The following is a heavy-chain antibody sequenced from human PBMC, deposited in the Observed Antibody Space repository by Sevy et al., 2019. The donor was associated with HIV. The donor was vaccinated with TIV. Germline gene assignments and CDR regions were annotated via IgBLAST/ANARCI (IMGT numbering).Heavy chain of an antibody. Sequence: GGSLRLSCAASGFTFSSYAMSWVRQAPGKGLEWVSAISGSGGSTYYAHSVKGRFTISRDNSKNTLYLQMNSLRAEDTAVYYCAKLHPPLITMVREFDYWGQGTLVTVSS. V-gene: IGHV3-23*01. CDR1: GFTFSSYA. CDR3: AKLHPPLITMVREFDY. D-gene: IGHD3-10*01. CDR2: ISGSGGST. J-gene: IGHJ4*02.